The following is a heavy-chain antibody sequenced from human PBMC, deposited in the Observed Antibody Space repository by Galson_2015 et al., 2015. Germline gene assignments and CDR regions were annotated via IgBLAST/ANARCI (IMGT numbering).Heavy chain of an antibody. CDR2: IIPIFGTA. Sequence: SVKVSCKASGGTFSSYAISWVRQAPGQGLEWMGGIIPIFGTANYAQKFQGRVTITADESTSTAYMELSSLRSEDTAVYYCARDRPQRVTTVTTHYYYYYMDVWGKGTTVTVSS. CDR1: GGTFSSYA. CDR3: ARDRPQRVTTVTTHYYYYYMDV. J-gene: IGHJ6*03. V-gene: IGHV1-69*13. D-gene: IGHD4-11*01.